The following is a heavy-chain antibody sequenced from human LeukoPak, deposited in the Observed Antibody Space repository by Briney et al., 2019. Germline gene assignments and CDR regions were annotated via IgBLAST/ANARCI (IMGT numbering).Heavy chain of an antibody. CDR2: IYYSGST. J-gene: IGHJ3*02. Sequence: PSQTLSLTCTVSGGSISSGSYYWSWIRQPPGKGLEWIGYIYYSGSTYYNPSLKSRVTISVDTSKNQFSLKLSSVTAADTAVYYCATTMVRGVTSDAFDIWGQGTMVTVSS. D-gene: IGHD3-10*01. V-gene: IGHV4-30-4*08. CDR3: ATTMVRGVTSDAFDI. CDR1: GGSISSGSYY.